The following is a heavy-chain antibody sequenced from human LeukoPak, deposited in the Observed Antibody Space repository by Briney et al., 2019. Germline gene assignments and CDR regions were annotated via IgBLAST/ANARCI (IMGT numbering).Heavy chain of an antibody. V-gene: IGHV4-38-2*02. CDR1: GYSISSGYY. CDR2: IYHSGST. CDR3: ATKDYKAFTD. J-gene: IGHJ4*02. D-gene: IGHD4/OR15-4a*01. Sequence: PSETLSLTCTVSGYSISSGYYWGWIRQPPGKGLEWIGSIYHSGSTYYNPSLKSRVTISVDTSKNQFSLKLSSVTAADTAVYYCATKDYKAFTDWGQGTLVTVS.